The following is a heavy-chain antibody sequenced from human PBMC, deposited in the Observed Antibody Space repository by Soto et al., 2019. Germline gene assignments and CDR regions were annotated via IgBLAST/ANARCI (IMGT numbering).Heavy chain of an antibody. CDR1: GGTISSYY. CDR3: GRASRLRLLHEHIVVLTANHYYFDY. J-gene: IGHJ4*02. CDR2: IYYSGGT. D-gene: IGHD2-21*02. V-gene: IGHV4-59*01. Sequence: PWGTLSLTCIVSGGTISSYYWSWIRQAPGKGLEWIGNIYYSGGTNYNAYLKSRVTITVEKNKKKFSLKQSCMTGADKAVEYCGRASRLRLLHEHIVVLTANHYYFDYWGQGTLVTVPS.